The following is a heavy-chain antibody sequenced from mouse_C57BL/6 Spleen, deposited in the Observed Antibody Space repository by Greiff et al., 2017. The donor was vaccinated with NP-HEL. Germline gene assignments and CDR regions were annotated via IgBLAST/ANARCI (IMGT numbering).Heavy chain of an antibody. CDR3: ARILWIFYYAMDD. J-gene: IGHJ4*01. Sequence: EVKVVESGGGLVKPGGSLKLSCAASGFTFSDYGMHWVRQAPEKGLEWVAYISSGSSTIYYADTVKGRFTISRDNAKNTLFLQMTSLRSEDTAMYYCARILWIFYYAMDDCGKGTSVTVSS. CDR1: GFTFSDYG. V-gene: IGHV5-17*01. CDR2: ISSGSSTI.